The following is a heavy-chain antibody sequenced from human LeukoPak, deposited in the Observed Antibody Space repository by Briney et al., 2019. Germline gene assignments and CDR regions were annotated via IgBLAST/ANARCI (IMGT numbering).Heavy chain of an antibody. CDR3: ARGRYYGSGRAFDY. D-gene: IGHD3-10*01. CDR2: IYTSGST. CDR1: GGSISSYY. J-gene: IGHJ4*02. Sequence: SETLSLTCTVSGGSISSYYWSWIRQPAGKGLEWIGRIYTSGSTNYNPSLKSRVTMSVDTSKNQFSLKLSSVTAADTAVYYCARGRYYGSGRAFDYWGQGTLVTVSS. V-gene: IGHV4-4*07.